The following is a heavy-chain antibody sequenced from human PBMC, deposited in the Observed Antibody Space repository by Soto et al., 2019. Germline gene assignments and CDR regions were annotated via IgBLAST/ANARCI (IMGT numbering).Heavy chain of an antibody. CDR3: AKGASTTVFAFNDY. Sequence: EVQLVESGGGLVQPGRSLRLSCAASGFIFDEYAMHWVRQAPGKGLEWVSSISWNSGNIGYADSVKGRFTISRDNAKNSLYLQMNSVRGEGTALYYCAKGASTTVFAFNDYWGQGTLVTVSS. CDR1: GFIFDEYA. D-gene: IGHD4-17*01. J-gene: IGHJ4*02. V-gene: IGHV3-9*01. CDR2: ISWNSGNI.